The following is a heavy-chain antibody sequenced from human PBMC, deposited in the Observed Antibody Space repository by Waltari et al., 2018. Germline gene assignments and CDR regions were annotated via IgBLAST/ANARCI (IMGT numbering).Heavy chain of an antibody. V-gene: IGHV4-4*07. D-gene: IGHD3-9*01. CDR1: GGSISSYY. Sequence: QVQLQESGPGLVKPSETLSLTCTVSGGSISSYYWSWIRQPAGKGLEWIGRIYTSGSTNYNPSLKSRVPMSVDTSKNQFSLKLSSVTAADTAVYYCARDYDILTGYIFDPWGQGTLVTVSS. CDR3: ARDYDILTGYIFDP. J-gene: IGHJ5*02. CDR2: IYTSGST.